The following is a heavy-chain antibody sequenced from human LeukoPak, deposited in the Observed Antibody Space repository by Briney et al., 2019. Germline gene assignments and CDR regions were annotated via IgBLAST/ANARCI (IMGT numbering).Heavy chain of an antibody. CDR3: AINAYYYDSSGYYPYYYYYMDV. V-gene: IGHV1-69*13. CDR1: GGTFSSYA. D-gene: IGHD3-22*01. Sequence: SVKVSCKASGGTFSSYAISWVRQAPGQGLEWMGGIIPIFGTANYAQKFQGRVTITADESTSTAYMELRSLRSDDTAVYYCAINAYYYDSSGYYPYYYYYMDVWGKGTTVTVSS. CDR2: IIPIFGTA. J-gene: IGHJ6*03.